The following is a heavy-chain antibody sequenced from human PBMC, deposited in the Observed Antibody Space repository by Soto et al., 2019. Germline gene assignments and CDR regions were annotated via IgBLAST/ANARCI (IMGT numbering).Heavy chain of an antibody. V-gene: IGHV4-4*07. CDR1: GASISGFY. J-gene: IGHJ5*02. D-gene: IGHD6-13*01. CDR2: IYATGTT. Sequence: PSETLSLTCTVSGASISGFYWSWIRKSAGKGLEWIGRIYATGTTDYNPSLKSRVMMSIDTSKNLFSLNLSSVTAADTAVYYCARAGGAGSGHDWFDPWGQGTLVTVSS. CDR3: ARAGGAGSGHDWFDP.